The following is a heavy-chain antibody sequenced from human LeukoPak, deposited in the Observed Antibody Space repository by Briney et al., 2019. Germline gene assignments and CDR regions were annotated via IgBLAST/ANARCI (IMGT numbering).Heavy chain of an antibody. CDR1: GFSISDHY. V-gene: IGHV4-59*11. Sequence: PSETLSLTCIVSGFSISDHYWSWIRQPPGKGLDWIGHISYSGRTNYNPSLKSRVTISLDTSRNQFSLKLTSVTAADTAVYYCARVFSDSSGYPFDNWGQGTLVTVSS. CDR2: ISYSGRT. D-gene: IGHD3-22*01. J-gene: IGHJ4*02. CDR3: ARVFSDSSGYPFDN.